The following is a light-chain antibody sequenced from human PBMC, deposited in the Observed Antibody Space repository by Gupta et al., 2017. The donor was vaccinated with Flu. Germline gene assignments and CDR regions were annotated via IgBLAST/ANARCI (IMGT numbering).Light chain of an antibody. CDR3: QQYDGSPSFT. V-gene: IGKV3-20*01. CDR1: HLNNY. Sequence: GERSTLSCRTSHLNNYLAWYQQRPGQPPMLLLYGVYYRASGIPDRFSGSGSGTDFTLTISRLEPEDFAVYYCQQYDGSPSFTFGPGTRVDI. CDR2: GVY. J-gene: IGKJ3*01.